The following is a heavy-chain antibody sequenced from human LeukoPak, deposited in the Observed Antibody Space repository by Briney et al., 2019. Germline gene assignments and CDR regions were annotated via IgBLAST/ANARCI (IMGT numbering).Heavy chain of an antibody. D-gene: IGHD2-21*02. CDR2: ISGSGGST. CDR1: GFTFSRLW. CDR3: AKAPGGHIVVVTAILYFDY. V-gene: IGHV3-23*01. Sequence: GGSLRLSCTASGFTFSRLWMSWVRQAPGKGLEWVSAISGSGGSTYYADSVKGRLTISRDNSKNTLYLQMNSLRAEDTAVYYCAKAPGGHIVVVTAILYFDYWGQGTLVTVSS. J-gene: IGHJ4*02.